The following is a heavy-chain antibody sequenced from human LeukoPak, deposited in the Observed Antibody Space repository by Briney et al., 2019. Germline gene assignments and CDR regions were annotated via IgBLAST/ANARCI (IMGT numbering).Heavy chain of an antibody. V-gene: IGHV3-30-3*01. D-gene: IGHD6-6*01. Sequence: PGRSLRLSCAASGFTFSSYAMHWVRQAPGKGLEGVAVISYDGSNKYYADSVKGRFTISRDNSKNTLYLQMNSLRAEDTAVYYCARAPGIAARPEYFDYWGQGTLVTVSS. J-gene: IGHJ4*02. CDR1: GFTFSSYA. CDR3: ARAPGIAARPEYFDY. CDR2: ISYDGSNK.